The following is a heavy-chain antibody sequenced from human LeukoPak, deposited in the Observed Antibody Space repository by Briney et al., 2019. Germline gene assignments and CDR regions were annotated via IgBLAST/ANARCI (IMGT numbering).Heavy chain of an antibody. CDR1: NGSISSYH. V-gene: IGHV4-4*09. CDR3: ARLRVSGSYLYYFDY. Sequence: SETLSLTCTVSNGSISSYHWSWVRQPPGKGLQWIGYILTSGTTNYNPSLKSRLTISVDTSKNQFTLKLSSVTAADTAVYYCARLRVSGSYLYYFDYWGPGTLVTVSS. D-gene: IGHD1-26*01. J-gene: IGHJ4*02. CDR2: ILTSGTT.